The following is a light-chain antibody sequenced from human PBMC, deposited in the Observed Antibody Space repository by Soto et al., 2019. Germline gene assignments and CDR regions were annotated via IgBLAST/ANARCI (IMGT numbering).Light chain of an antibody. CDR1: SGHSSYA. Sequence: QSVLTQSPSASASLGASVKLTCTLSSGHSSYAIAWHQQQPEKGPRYLMKLNSDGSHSKGDEIPDRFSGSSSGAERYLIISGLQSEDDADYYCQTWGTGIHVFGTGTKLTVL. V-gene: IGLV4-69*01. J-gene: IGLJ1*01. CDR2: LNSDGSH. CDR3: QTWGTGIHV.